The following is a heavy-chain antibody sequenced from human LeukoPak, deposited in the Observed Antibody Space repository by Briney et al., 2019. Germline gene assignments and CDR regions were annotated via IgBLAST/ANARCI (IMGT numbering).Heavy chain of an antibody. V-gene: IGHV1-69*13. CDR1: GGTFTSYA. CDR3: ARGVSSSWYYKH. D-gene: IGHD6-13*01. Sequence: SGKVSCKASGGTFTSYAISWVRQAPGQGLEWMGGIIPIFGTANYAQKFQGRVTITADESTSTAYMELSSLRSEDTAVYYCARGVSSSWYYKHWGQGTLVTVSS. CDR2: IIPIFGTA. J-gene: IGHJ1*01.